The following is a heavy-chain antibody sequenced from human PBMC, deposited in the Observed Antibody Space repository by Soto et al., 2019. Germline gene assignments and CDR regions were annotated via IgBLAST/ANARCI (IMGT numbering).Heavy chain of an antibody. CDR3: ARGITIVGVVIQYYFDY. CDR2: IYYSGST. J-gene: IGHJ4*02. V-gene: IGHV4-31*03. Sequence: QVQLQESGPGLVKPSQTLSLTCTVSGGSISSGGYYWSWIRQHPGQGLEWIGYIYYSGSTYYNPSLKSRVTISVDTSKNQFSLKLSSVTAADTAVYYCARGITIVGVVIQYYFDYWGQGTLVTVSS. CDR1: GGSISSGGYY. D-gene: IGHD3-3*01.